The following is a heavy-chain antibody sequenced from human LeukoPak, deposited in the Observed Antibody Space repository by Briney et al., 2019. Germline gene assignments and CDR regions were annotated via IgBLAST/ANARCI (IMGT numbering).Heavy chain of an antibody. D-gene: IGHD2-21*01. V-gene: IGHV1-2*02. CDR1: GGTFSSYA. J-gene: IGHJ6*03. CDR3: ARDSSVIRGVPDYYMDV. Sequence: AASVKVSCKASGGTFSSYAISWVRQAPGQGLEWVGWINPDSGVTNYAQKFQGRVTMTRDTSISTAYMELSRLRSDDTAVYYCARDSSVIRGVPDYYMDVWGKGTTVTVSS. CDR2: INPDSGVT.